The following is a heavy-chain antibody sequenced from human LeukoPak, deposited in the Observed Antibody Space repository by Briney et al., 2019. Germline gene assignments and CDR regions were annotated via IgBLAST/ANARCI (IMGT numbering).Heavy chain of an antibody. J-gene: IGHJ4*02. D-gene: IGHD6-13*01. V-gene: IGHV4-34*01. Sequence: SETLSLTCAVYGGSFSGYYWSWIRQPPGKGLEWIGEINHSGSTNYNPSLKSRVTISVDTSKNQFSLKLSSVTAADTAVYYCARHYVVGIAAAGTNFDYWGQGTLVTVSS. CDR1: GGSFSGYY. CDR3: ARHYVVGIAAAGTNFDY. CDR2: INHSGST.